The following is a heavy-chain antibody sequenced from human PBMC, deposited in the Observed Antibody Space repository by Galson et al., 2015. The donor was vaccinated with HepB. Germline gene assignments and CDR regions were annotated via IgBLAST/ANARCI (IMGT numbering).Heavy chain of an antibody. J-gene: IGHJ4*02. Sequence: SLRLSCAASGFTFSGYWMTWVRQAPGKGLECVAKVKQDGSEKDYVGSVRGRFTISRDIADNLIYLQMNSLRAEDTAVYYCAVYCASPTCIFDGGFGFWGQGTLVTVSS. CDR1: GFTFSGYW. CDR3: AVYCASPTCIFDGGFGF. D-gene: IGHD2-2*01. V-gene: IGHV3-7*01. CDR2: VKQDGSEK.